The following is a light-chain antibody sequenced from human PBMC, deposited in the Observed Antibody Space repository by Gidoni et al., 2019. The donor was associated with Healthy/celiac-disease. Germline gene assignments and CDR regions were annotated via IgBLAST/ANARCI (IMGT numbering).Light chain of an antibody. J-gene: IGKJ1*01. CDR1: RSISSY. CDR3: QQSYSTQWT. CDR2: AAS. Sequence: DIQMIQSPSSLSASLGDRVTITCRASRSISSYLNWYQQKPGKAPKLLIYAASSLQSGVPARFSGSGSGTDFTLTISSLQPEDFATYYCQQSYSTQWTFXQXTKVEIK. V-gene: IGKV1-39*01.